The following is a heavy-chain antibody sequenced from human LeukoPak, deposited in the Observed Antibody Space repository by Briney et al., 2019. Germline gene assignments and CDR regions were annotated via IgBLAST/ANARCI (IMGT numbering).Heavy chain of an antibody. CDR1: GASTTTNGYY. J-gene: IGHJ4*02. CDR2: VYFSGNT. CDR3: ARRVVTTGLQYFDY. D-gene: IGHD2-21*02. V-gene: IGHV4-39*01. Sequence: SETLSLTCTVSGASTTTNGYYWGWNRPSPGKGLECIGNVYFSGNTYYNPSLKSRVTISLDTSKNEVSLKLDSVTAADTAVYYCARRVVTTGLQYFDYWGQGMLVTVSS.